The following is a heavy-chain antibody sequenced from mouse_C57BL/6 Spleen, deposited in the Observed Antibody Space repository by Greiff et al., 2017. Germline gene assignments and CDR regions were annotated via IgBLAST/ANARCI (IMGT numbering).Heavy chain of an antibody. D-gene: IGHD2-4*01. CDR2: IWTGGGT. Sequence: VQVVESGPGLVAPSQSLSITCTVSGFSLTSYAISWVRQPPGKGLEWLGVIWTGGGTNYNSALKSRLSISKDNSKSQVFLKMNSLQTDDTARYYCARDDYDGSPYYYAMDYWGQGTSVTVSS. V-gene: IGHV2-9-1*01. J-gene: IGHJ4*01. CDR1: GFSLTSYA. CDR3: ARDDYDGSPYYYAMDY.